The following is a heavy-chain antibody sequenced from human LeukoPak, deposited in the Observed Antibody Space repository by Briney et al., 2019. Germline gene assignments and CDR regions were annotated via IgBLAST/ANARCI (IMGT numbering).Heavy chain of an antibody. D-gene: IGHD6-13*01. Sequence: PGGSLRLSCAASGFTFSSYEMNWVRQAPGKGLEWVSYISSSGSTIYYADSVKGRFTISRDNSKNTLYLQMNSLRAEDTAVYYCANLEQLPAGDAFDIWGQGTMVTVSS. CDR2: ISSSGSTI. V-gene: IGHV3-48*03. J-gene: IGHJ3*02. CDR3: ANLEQLPAGDAFDI. CDR1: GFTFSSYE.